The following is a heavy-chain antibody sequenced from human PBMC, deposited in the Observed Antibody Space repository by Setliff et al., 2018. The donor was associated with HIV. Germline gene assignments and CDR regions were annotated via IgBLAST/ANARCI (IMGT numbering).Heavy chain of an antibody. J-gene: IGHJ3*01. CDR2: IHPGDSDV. CDR3: ASPGYCTSPDCMNVFNF. CDR1: GYRFGSYW. Sequence: GESLKISCKGSGYRFGSYWIGWVRQMPGKGLEWMGIIHPGDSDVKYSPSFQSQVTISADKSISTAYVQWSSLEASDTAMYYCASPGYCTSPDCMNVFNFWGHGTMVTVSS. D-gene: IGHD2-8*01. V-gene: IGHV5-51*01.